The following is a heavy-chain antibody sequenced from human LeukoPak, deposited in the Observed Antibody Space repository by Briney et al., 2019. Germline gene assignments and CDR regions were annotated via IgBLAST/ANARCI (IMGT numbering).Heavy chain of an antibody. V-gene: IGHV4-31*03. CDR3: ATPYCSGISCLDVLNM. CDR2: KYYSGSA. Sequence: SHTLALTGKFSVGAVSDGRYYWTWIRQHPGKGLEWVCYKYYSGSAKYNPSLKSRLTISLDTSKNQFSLQLSSVTAADTATYYCATPYCSGISCLDVLNMWGQGTRVTVSS. D-gene: IGHD2-2*01. CDR1: VGAVSDGRYY. J-gene: IGHJ3*02.